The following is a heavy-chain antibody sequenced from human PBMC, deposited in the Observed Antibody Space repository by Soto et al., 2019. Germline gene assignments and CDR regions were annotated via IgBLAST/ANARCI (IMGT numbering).Heavy chain of an antibody. D-gene: IGHD3-10*01. Sequence: GASVKVSCKASGYTFTSYYMHWLRQSPGQGLEWMGIINPSGGSTSYAQKFQGRVTMTRDTSTSTVYMELSSLRSEDTAVYYCARDRTSGHYYYYGMDVWGQGTTVTVSS. CDR1: GYTFTSYY. J-gene: IGHJ6*02. V-gene: IGHV1-46*01. CDR2: INPSGGST. CDR3: ARDRTSGHYYYYGMDV.